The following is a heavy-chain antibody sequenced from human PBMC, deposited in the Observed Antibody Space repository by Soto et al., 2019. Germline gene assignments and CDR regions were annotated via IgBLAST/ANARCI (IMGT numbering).Heavy chain of an antibody. CDR3: AKFPVTTASYYYYGMDV. Sequence: PGGSLRLSCTASGFTFSTYPMNWVRQAPGKGLEWVSGISGSGISTYYADSVKGRFTITRDNSQNTVFLQMNSLRAEDTAVYYCAKFPVTTASYYYYGMDVWGQGTTVTVSS. CDR2: ISGSGIST. J-gene: IGHJ6*02. V-gene: IGHV3-23*01. CDR1: GFTFSTYP. D-gene: IGHD4-4*01.